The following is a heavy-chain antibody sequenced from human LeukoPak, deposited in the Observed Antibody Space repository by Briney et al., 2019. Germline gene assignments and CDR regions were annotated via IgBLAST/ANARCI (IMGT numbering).Heavy chain of an antibody. Sequence: SETLSLTCTVSGGSISSYYWSWIRQPAGKGLEWIGRIYTSGSTNYNPSLKSRVTMSVDTSKNQFSLKLSSVTAEDTAVYYCARGPLDYYDSSGYYSDFDYWGQGTLVTVSS. CDR3: ARGPLDYYDSSGYYSDFDY. J-gene: IGHJ4*02. CDR2: IYTSGST. V-gene: IGHV4-4*07. CDR1: GGSISSYY. D-gene: IGHD3-22*01.